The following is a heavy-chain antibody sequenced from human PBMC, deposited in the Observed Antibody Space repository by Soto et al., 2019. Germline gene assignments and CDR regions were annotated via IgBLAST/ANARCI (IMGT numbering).Heavy chain of an antibody. D-gene: IGHD2-2*01. CDR3: AREVPAAPSRGPYYYGMDV. CDR1: GFTFDDYG. Sequence: GGSLRLSCAASGFTFDDYGMSWARQAPGKGLEWVSGVNWNGGSTGYADSVKGRFTISRDNAKNSLYLQMNSLRDEDTAVYACAREVPAAPSRGPYYYGMDVWGHGTTVTVSS. J-gene: IGHJ6*02. CDR2: VNWNGGST. V-gene: IGHV3-20*01.